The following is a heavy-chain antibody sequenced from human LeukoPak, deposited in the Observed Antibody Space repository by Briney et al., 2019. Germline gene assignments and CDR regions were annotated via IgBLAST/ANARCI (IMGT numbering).Heavy chain of an antibody. CDR1: GGSVTTTNW. D-gene: IGHD3-22*01. V-gene: IGHV4-4*02. J-gene: IGHJ4*02. CDR2: VHLDGRT. CDR3: AREGGYFLPLDY. Sequence: SETLSLTCDVSGGSVTTTNWWTWVRQPPGKGLEWIGEVHLDGRTNYNPSLRSRLTMSVDLSENHVSLKLTSVTAADTAVYYCAREGGYFLPLDYSGQGTLVPISS.